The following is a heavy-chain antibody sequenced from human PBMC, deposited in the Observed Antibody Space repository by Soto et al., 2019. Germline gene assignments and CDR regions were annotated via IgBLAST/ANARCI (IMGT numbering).Heavy chain of an antibody. J-gene: IGHJ4*02. CDR1: GGSFSGYY. CDR2: INHSGST. D-gene: IGHD6-13*01. V-gene: IGHV4-34*01. CDR3: ARGGVRWKYSSSWYFDY. Sequence: PSETLSLTCAVYGGSFSGYYWSWIRQPPGKGLEWIGEINHSGSTNYNPSLKGRVTISVDTSKNQFSLKLSSVTAADTAVYYCARGGVRWKYSSSWYFDYWGQGTLVTVSS.